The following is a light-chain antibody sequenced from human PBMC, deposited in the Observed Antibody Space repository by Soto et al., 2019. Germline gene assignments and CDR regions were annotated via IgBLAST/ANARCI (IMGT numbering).Light chain of an antibody. CDR1: QSVSSY. CDR3: QQRDFT. V-gene: IGKV3-11*01. Sequence: EILLTQSPATLSLSPGERATPSCRASQSVSSYLAWYQQKPGQAPRLLIYDASNRATGIPGRFSGSGSGTDFTSTIRSLEPEDYVVYYCQQRDFTFGPGTKVDIK. J-gene: IGKJ3*01. CDR2: DAS.